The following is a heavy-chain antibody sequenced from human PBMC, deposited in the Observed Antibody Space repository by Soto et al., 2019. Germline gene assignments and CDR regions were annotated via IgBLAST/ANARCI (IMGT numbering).Heavy chain of an antibody. Sequence: GGSLRLSCAASGFTFSNYGIHWVRQAPGKGLEWVSAISGSGGSTYYADSVKGRFTISRDNSKNTLYLQMNSLRAEDTAVYYCATAAMVRGVIQIYYYYGMDVWGQGTTVTLSS. CDR3: ATAAMVRGVIQIYYYYGMDV. V-gene: IGHV3-23*01. CDR1: GFTFSNYG. CDR2: ISGSGGST. J-gene: IGHJ6*02. D-gene: IGHD3-10*01.